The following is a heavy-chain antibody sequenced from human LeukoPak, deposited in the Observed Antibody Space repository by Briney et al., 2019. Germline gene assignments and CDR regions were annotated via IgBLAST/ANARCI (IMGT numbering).Heavy chain of an antibody. CDR2: ISSGSTDI. J-gene: IGHJ4*02. D-gene: IGHD3-10*01. CDR1: GFTFSDYS. Sequence: GGSLRLSCAASGFTFSDYSMNWVRQAPGKGLELVSSISSGSTDIYYADSVKGRFTISRDNANNSLYLQMNSLRAEDTAVYYCATGSRITMLQGDYWGQGALVTVSS. V-gene: IGHV3-21*01. CDR3: ATGSRITMLQGDY.